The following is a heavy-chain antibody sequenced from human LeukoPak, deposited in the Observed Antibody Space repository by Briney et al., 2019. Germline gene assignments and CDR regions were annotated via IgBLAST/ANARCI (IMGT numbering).Heavy chain of an antibody. J-gene: IGHJ4*02. Sequence: SETLSLTCGVFGGSFSDSYWSWIRQPPGKGLEWIGEINHSGSTNYNPSLKSRVTISVDTSKNQFSLKLSSVTAADTAVYYCARMEYSSSWYEVGFDYWGQGTLVTVSS. CDR1: GGSFSDSY. V-gene: IGHV4-34*01. D-gene: IGHD6-13*01. CDR2: INHSGST. CDR3: ARMEYSSSWYEVGFDY.